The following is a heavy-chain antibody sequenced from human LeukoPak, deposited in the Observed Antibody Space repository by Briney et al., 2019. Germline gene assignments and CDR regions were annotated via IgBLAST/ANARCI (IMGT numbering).Heavy chain of an antibody. V-gene: IGHV3-23*01. D-gene: IGHD3-3*01. CDR3: AKDLWSGYSPGFFDY. CDR2: ISGSGGST. CDR1: GFTFSSYA. Sequence: GGSLRVSCAASGFTFSSYAMSWVRQAPGKGLEWVSAISGSGGSTYYADSVKGRFTISRDNSKNTLYLQMNSLRAEDTAVYYCAKDLWSGYSPGFFDYWGQGTLVTVSS. J-gene: IGHJ4*02.